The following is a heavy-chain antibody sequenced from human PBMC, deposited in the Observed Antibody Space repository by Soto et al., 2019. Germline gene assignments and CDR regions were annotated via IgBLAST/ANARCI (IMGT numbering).Heavy chain of an antibody. CDR1: GYTFTNYA. V-gene: IGHV1-3*01. CDR3: ARGPLDRPPYFDY. Sequence: EASVKVSCKASGYTFTNYAMHWVRQAPGQRLEWMGWINAGNGNTKYSQKFQGRVTITRDTSASTAYMELSSLRSEDTAVYYCARGPLDRPPYFDYWGQGTLVTVSS. J-gene: IGHJ4*02. CDR2: INAGNGNT.